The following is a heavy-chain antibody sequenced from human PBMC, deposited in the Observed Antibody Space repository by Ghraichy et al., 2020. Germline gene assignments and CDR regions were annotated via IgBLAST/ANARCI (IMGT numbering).Heavy chain of an antibody. CDR2: FDPEDGET. Sequence: ASVKVSCKVSGYTLTELSMHWVRQAPGKGLEWMGGFDPEDGETIYAQKFQGRVTMTEDTSTDTAYMELSSLRSEDTAVYYCATGGSRLEWPYLFDYWGQGTLVTVSS. V-gene: IGHV1-24*01. CDR3: ATGGSRLEWPYLFDY. CDR1: GYTLTELS. J-gene: IGHJ4*02. D-gene: IGHD3-3*01.